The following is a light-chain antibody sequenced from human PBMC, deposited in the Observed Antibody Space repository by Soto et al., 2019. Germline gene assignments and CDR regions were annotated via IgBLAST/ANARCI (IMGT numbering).Light chain of an antibody. J-gene: IGKJ1*01. CDR3: QQRSNWPT. Sequence: EIVSTQSPATLSLSPGERATLSCRASQSVSSYLAWYQQKPGQAPRLLIYDASNRATGIPARFSGSGSGTDFTLTISSLEPEDFAVYYCQQRSNWPTFGQGTKVDIK. CDR2: DAS. CDR1: QSVSSY. V-gene: IGKV3-11*01.